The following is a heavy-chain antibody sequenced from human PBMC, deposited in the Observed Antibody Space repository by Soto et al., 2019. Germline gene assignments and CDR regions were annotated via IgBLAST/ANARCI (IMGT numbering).Heavy chain of an antibody. V-gene: IGHV4-30-4*01. CDR2: IYYSGST. CDR1: GGSISSGDYY. J-gene: IGHJ4*02. D-gene: IGHD3-10*01. CDR3: AKTRSVRGDLRYFDY. Sequence: SETLSLTCTVSGGSISSGDYYWSWIRQPPGKGLEWIGYIYYSGSTYYNPSLKSRVTISVDTSKNHFSLKLSSVTAADTAVYYCAKTRSVRGDLRYFDYWGQGTLVTVSS.